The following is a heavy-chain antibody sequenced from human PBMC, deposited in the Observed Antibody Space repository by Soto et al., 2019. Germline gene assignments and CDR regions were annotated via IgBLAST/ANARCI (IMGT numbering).Heavy chain of an antibody. Sequence: SETLSLTCTVSGGSISSSSYYWGWIRQPPGKGLEWIGSIYYSGSTYYNPSLKSRVTISVDTSKNQFSLKLSSVTAADTAAYYCARHSYGDYEPHFRYYYYGMDVWGQGTTVTVSS. J-gene: IGHJ6*02. V-gene: IGHV4-39*01. CDR1: GGSISSSSYY. CDR2: IYYSGST. D-gene: IGHD4-17*01. CDR3: ARHSYGDYEPHFRYYYYGMDV.